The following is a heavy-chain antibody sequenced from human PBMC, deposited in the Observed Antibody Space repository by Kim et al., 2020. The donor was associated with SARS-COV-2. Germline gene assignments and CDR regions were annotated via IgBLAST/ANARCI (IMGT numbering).Heavy chain of an antibody. CDR3: ARYYCGGDCYWGSYFDY. CDR2: IYYSGST. V-gene: IGHV4-59*13. Sequence: SETLSLTCTVSGGSISSYYWSWIRQPPGKGLEWIGYIYYSGSTNYNPSLKSRVTISVDTSKNQFSLKLSSVTAADTAVYYCARYYCGGDCYWGSYFDYWGQGTLVTVSS. D-gene: IGHD2-21*02. CDR1: GGSISSYY. J-gene: IGHJ4*02.